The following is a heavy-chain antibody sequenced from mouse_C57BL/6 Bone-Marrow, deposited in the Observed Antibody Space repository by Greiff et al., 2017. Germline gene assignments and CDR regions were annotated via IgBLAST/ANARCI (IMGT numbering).Heavy chain of an antibody. CDR2: IYPGDGDT. Sequence: LVESGAELVKPGASVKISCKASGYAFSSYWMNWVKQRPGKGLEWIGQIYPGDGDTNYNGKFKGKATLTADKSSSTAYMQLSSLTSEDSAVYFCARGGLRDYFDYWGQGTTLTVSS. V-gene: IGHV1-80*01. J-gene: IGHJ2*01. CDR3: ARGGLRDYFDY. CDR1: GYAFSSYW.